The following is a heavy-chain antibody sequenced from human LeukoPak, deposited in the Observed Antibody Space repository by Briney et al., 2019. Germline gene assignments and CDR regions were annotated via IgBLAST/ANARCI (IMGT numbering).Heavy chain of an antibody. CDR2: IYYSGST. CDR1: GGSISSYY. Sequence: SETLSLTCTVSGGSISSYYWSWIRQPPGKGLEWIGYIYYSGSTNYNPSLKSRVTISVDTSKNQFSLKLSSVTAADTAVYYCAREFGGHWFDPWGQGTLVTVSS. CDR3: AREFGGHWFDP. J-gene: IGHJ5*02. V-gene: IGHV4-59*01. D-gene: IGHD3-16*01.